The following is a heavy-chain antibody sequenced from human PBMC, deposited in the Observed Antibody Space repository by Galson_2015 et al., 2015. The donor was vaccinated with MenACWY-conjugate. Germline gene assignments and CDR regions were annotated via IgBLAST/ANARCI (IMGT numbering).Heavy chain of an antibody. D-gene: IGHD6-19*01. CDR2: IYHSGTT. V-gene: IGHV4-4*02. J-gene: IGHJ4*02. Sequence: SETLSLTCAVSGGSISTTKWWSWVRQPPLKGLEWIGEIYHSGTTNYNPSLKSRVTISVDKSKNQFSLKLSSVTAADTAVYYCATGFNSGLGTSYFDYWGQGTLVTVSS. CDR1: GGSISTTKW. CDR3: ATGFNSGLGTSYFDY.